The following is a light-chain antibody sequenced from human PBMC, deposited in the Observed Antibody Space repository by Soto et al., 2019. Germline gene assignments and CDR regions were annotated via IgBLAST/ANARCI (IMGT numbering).Light chain of an antibody. CDR2: ETF. J-gene: IGKJ2*01. Sequence: EMVMTQSPAILSVSPGESATLSCRASQSVNSNYLAWYQQHPGQPPRLLIYETFKRATGIPARFSGSGAGTDFTLTISSLEPDDFAVYYCQQRTYWPPMFTFGQGTKLEI. CDR1: QSVNSNY. V-gene: IGKV3-11*01. CDR3: QQRTYWPPMFT.